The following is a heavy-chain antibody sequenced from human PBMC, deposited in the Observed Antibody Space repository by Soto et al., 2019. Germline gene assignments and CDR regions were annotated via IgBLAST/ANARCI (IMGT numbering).Heavy chain of an antibody. CDR3: ACTNLSDRGYYYYYMDV. J-gene: IGHJ6*03. D-gene: IGHD2-8*01. V-gene: IGHV1-24*01. Sequence: GASVKVSCKVSGYTLTELSMHWVRQAPGKGLEWMGGFDPEDGETIYAQKFQGRVTMTEDTSTDTAYMELGSLRSEDTAVYYCACTNLSDRGYYYYYMDVWGKGTTVTVSS. CDR1: GYTLTELS. CDR2: FDPEDGET.